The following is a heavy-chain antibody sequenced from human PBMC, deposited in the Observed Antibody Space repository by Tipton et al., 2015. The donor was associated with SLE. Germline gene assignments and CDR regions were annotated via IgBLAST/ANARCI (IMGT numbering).Heavy chain of an antibody. Sequence: SLRLSCSASGFTFTSYAMSWVRQAPGKGLEWVSGISSGGGNTFYADSVKGRFTISKDRSTNSLYLQMNSLRAEDTAVYYCARDSSGWYARYYYYYMDVWGKGTTVTVSS. CDR3: ARDSSGWYARYYYYYMDV. J-gene: IGHJ6*03. CDR2: ISSGGGNT. V-gene: IGHV3-23*01. CDR1: GFTFTSYA. D-gene: IGHD6-19*01.